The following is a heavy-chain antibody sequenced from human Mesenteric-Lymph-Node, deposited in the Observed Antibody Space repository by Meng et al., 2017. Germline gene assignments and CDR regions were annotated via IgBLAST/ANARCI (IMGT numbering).Heavy chain of an antibody. CDR2: IYWDDDK. CDR3: AHSRKIKKIARFYDY. V-gene: IGHV2-5*02. J-gene: IGHJ4*02. CDR1: GFSLRISGVG. D-gene: IGHD1-26*01. Sequence: QIHLKDAGPRLVKPKQTLTLSCTFSGFSLRISGVGVGWIRQPQGKALGWLALIYWDDDKRYSPSLKSRLNITKDTSKNQVVLTMTNMDPVDTAKYYCAHSRKIKKIARFYDYWGQGTLVTVSS.